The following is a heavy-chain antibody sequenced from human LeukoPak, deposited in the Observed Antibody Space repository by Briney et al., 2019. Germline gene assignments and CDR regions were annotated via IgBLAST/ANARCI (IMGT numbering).Heavy chain of an antibody. CDR1: GGSISSYY. Sequence: PSETLSLTCTVSGGSISSYYWSWIRQPPGKGLEWIGYIYTSGSTNYNPSLKSRVTISVDTSKNQFSLKLSSVTAVDTAVYYCARSALGYCSGTSCLVYAFDIWGQGTMVTVSS. CDR3: ARSALGYCSGTSCLVYAFDI. V-gene: IGHV4-4*09. D-gene: IGHD2-2*01. J-gene: IGHJ3*02. CDR2: IYTSGST.